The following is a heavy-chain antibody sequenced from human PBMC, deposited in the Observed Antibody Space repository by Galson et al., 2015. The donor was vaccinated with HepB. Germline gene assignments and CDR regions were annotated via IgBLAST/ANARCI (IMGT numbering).Heavy chain of an antibody. J-gene: IGHJ4*02. V-gene: IGHV3-30*18. Sequence: SLRLSCAASGFTFSSYGMHWVRQAPGKGLEWVAVISYDGSNKYYADSVKGRFTISRDNSKNTLYLQMNSLRAEDTAVYYCAKVFPDRDLRGGFDYWGQGTLVTVSS. CDR2: ISYDGSNK. CDR1: GFTFSSYG. CDR3: AKVFPDRDLRGGFDY. D-gene: IGHD3-10*01.